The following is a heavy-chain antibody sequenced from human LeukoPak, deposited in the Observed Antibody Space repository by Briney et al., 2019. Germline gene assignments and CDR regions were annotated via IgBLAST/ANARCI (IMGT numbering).Heavy chain of an antibody. D-gene: IGHD4-17*01. Sequence: PGGSLRLSCAASGFTFSTYWVHWVRQAPGKGLVWVSRINPDGSRTDYADSVKGRFTISRDNAKNTLYLQMNSLRAEDTAVYYCARGLRRGDYWGQGTLVTVSS. CDR2: INPDGSRT. V-gene: IGHV3-74*01. J-gene: IGHJ4*02. CDR1: GFTFSTYW. CDR3: ARGLRRGDY.